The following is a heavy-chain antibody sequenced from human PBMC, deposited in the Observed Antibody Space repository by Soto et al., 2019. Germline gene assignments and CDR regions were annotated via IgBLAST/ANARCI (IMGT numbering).Heavy chain of an antibody. D-gene: IGHD3-22*01. V-gene: IGHV3-21*01. J-gene: IGHJ4*02. Sequence: GGSLRLSCKASGFIFSEYSMSWVRQAPGKGLEWVSSISGSSSHMYYADSLKGRFTISRDNAKNSLYLQMSGLRAEDAAVYFCAKYTHYSDRSAYHPPYYYDFWGQGIIVTFYS. CDR1: GFIFSEYS. CDR2: ISGSSSHM. CDR3: AKYTHYSDRSAYHPPYYYDF.